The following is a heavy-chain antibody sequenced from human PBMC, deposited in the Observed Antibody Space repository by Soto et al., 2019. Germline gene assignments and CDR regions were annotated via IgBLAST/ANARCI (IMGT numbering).Heavy chain of an antibody. J-gene: IGHJ6*02. Sequence: PSETLSLTCAVYGGSFSGYYWSWIRQPPGKGLEWIGEINHSGSTNYNPSLKSRVTISVDTSKNQFSLKLSSVTAADTAVYYCAGGVLLWFGELLSYYGMDVWGQGTTVTVSS. CDR2: INHSGST. CDR1: GGSFSGYY. D-gene: IGHD3-10*01. V-gene: IGHV4-34*01. CDR3: AGGVLLWFGELLSYYGMDV.